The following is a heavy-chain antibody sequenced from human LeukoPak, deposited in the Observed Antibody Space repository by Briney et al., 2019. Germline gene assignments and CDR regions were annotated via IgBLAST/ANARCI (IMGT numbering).Heavy chain of an antibody. J-gene: IGHJ4*02. CDR1: GVSISSGDYY. D-gene: IGHD2-15*01. CDR2: IYYSGST. CDR3: ARGRVLTRWFDY. Sequence: SETLSLTCTVSGVSISSGDYYWSWIRQPPGKGLEWIGYIYYSGSTYYNPSLKSRVTISVDTSKNQFSLKLSSVTAADTAVYYCARGRVLTRWFDYWGQGTLVTVSS. V-gene: IGHV4-30-4*01.